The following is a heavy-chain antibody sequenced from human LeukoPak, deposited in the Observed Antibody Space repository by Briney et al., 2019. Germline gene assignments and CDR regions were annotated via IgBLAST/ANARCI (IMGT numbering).Heavy chain of an antibody. Sequence: GGSLRLSCAASGFTFSNAWMSWVRQAPGKGLEWVGLIKSRTDGGTTDYAAPVKGRFTISRDDSKNTLYLQMNSLKTEDTAVYYCTTDGYTAMSNAFDIWGQGTMVTVSS. V-gene: IGHV3-15*01. D-gene: IGHD5-18*01. CDR1: GFTFSNAW. CDR3: TTDGYTAMSNAFDI. CDR2: IKSRTDGGTT. J-gene: IGHJ3*02.